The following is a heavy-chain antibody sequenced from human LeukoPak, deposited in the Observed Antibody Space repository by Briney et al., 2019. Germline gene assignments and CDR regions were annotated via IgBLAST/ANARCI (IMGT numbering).Heavy chain of an antibody. D-gene: IGHD2-21*01. CDR3: AKGLFRIPSRFTFDY. CDR1: GFTFSSYA. CDR2: ISGSGGST. Sequence: PGGSLRLSCAASGFTFSSYAMSWVRQAPGKGLEWVSAISGSGGSTYYADSVKGRFTISRDNSKSTLYLQMNNLRAEDTAVYYCAKGLFRIPSRFTFDYWGQGTLVTVSS. V-gene: IGHV3-23*01. J-gene: IGHJ4*02.